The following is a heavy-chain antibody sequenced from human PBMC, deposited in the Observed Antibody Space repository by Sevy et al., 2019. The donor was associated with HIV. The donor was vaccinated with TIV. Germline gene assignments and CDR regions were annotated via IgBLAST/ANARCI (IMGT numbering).Heavy chain of an antibody. Sequence: GGSLRLSCAASGFTFYSYWLHWVRQDPWKGLEWVSCVDIDGSRTEYADSVKGRFTISRDNAKNMLYLEMNSLRVEDTAEYYCARGTALGWFDPWGQGTQVTVSS. CDR3: ARGTALGWFDP. V-gene: IGHV3-74*01. CDR1: GFTFYSYW. CDR2: VDIDGSRT. J-gene: IGHJ5*02. D-gene: IGHD5-18*01.